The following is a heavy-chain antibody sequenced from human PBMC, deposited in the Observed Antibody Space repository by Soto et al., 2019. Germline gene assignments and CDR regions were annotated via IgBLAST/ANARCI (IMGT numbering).Heavy chain of an antibody. D-gene: IGHD2-2*02. V-gene: IGHV1-69*01. CDR2: IIPAFGTT. CDR3: ARVPRQMLYGPTRNGMDV. CDR1: GGTFGIYA. Sequence: QVQLVQSGAAVSKPGSSVKVSCKASGGTFGIYAIGWVRQAPGQGLEWLGGIIPAFGTTKNAQKFQDRVDMTAEESTNTGYMELRGLRFDDTAVYYCARVPRQMLYGPTRNGMDVWGQGTTLIVSS. J-gene: IGHJ6*02.